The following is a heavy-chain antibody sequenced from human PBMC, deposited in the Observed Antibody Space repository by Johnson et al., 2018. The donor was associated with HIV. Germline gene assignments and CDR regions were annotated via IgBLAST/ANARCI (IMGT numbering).Heavy chain of an antibody. CDR2: ISYDGRNK. V-gene: IGHV3-30*04. CDR1: GFTFSNYA. CDR3: ARVRPPGLLDAIDI. J-gene: IGHJ3*02. Sequence: QVRLVESGGGVVQPGRSLRLSCAASGFTFSNYAIHWVRQAPGKGLEWVAVISYDGRNKYYADSVKGRFTISRDNSKNTLYLQINSLRAEDTAVYHCARVRPPGLLDAIDIWGQGTMVTVSS.